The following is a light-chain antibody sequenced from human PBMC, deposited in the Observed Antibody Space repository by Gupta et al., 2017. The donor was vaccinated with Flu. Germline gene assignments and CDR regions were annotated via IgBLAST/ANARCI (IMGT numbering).Light chain of an antibody. CDR1: SGHSSYA. Sequence: VKLTCTLSSGHSSYAIAWHQQQPEKGPRYLMKLNSDGSHSKGDGIPDRFSGSSSGAERYLTISSLQSEDEADYYCQTWATGIQVFGGGTKLTVL. CDR3: QTWATGIQV. V-gene: IGLV4-69*01. J-gene: IGLJ3*02. CDR2: LNSDGSH.